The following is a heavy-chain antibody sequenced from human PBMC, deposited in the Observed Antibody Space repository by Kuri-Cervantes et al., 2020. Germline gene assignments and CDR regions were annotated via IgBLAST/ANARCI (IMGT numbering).Heavy chain of an antibody. CDR2: IYWDDDK. CDR3: AHRVLDSYGDYLFDY. V-gene: IGHV2-5*02. D-gene: IGHD4-17*01. J-gene: IGHJ4*02. CDR1: GFSLSTSGVG. Sequence: SGPTLVKPTQTPTLTCTFSGFSLSTSGVGVGWIRQPPGKALEWLALIYWDDDKRYSPSLKSRLTITKDTSKNQVVLTMTNMDPVDTATYYCAHRVLDSYGDYLFDYWGQGTLVTVSS.